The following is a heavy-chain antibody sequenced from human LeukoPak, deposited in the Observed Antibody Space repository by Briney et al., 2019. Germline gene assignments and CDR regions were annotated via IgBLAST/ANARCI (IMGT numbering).Heavy chain of an antibody. J-gene: IGHJ3*02. Sequence: GGSLRLSCAASGFTFSTYAMNWVRQAPGKGLEWVSAISGSGGSTYYADSVKGRFTISRDTSKNTLYLLMNSLRAEDTAVYYCARAGGITMIRGLKVLDAFDIWGQGTPVTVSS. D-gene: IGHD3-22*01. V-gene: IGHV3-23*01. CDR3: ARAGGITMIRGLKVLDAFDI. CDR1: GFTFSTYA. CDR2: ISGSGGST.